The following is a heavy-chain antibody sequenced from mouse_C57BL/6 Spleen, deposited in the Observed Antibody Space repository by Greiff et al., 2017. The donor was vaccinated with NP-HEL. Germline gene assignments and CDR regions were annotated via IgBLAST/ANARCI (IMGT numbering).Heavy chain of an antibody. CDR2: IDPSDSYT. J-gene: IGHJ4*01. Sequence: QVQLQQPGAELVMPGASVKLSCKASGYTFTSYWMHWVKQRPGQGLEWIGEIDPSDSYTNYNQKFKGKSTLTVDKSSSTAYMQLSSLTSEDSAVYYCARRGGHYYAMDYWGQGTSVTVSS. CDR1: GYTFTSYW. V-gene: IGHV1-69*01. CDR3: ARRGGHYYAMDY.